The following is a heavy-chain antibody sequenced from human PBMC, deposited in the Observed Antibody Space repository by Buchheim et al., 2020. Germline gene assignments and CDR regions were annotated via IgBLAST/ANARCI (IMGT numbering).Heavy chain of an antibody. V-gene: IGHV4-4*02. D-gene: IGHD3-3*01. CDR2: IHHTGST. CDR1: GVSISSTSY. Sequence: QVQLQESGPGLAKPSGTLSLTCAVSGVSISSTSYWSWVRQPPGKGLEWIGEIHHTGSTNYNPSLQSRVTISIDKSKNHYSLKVTSVTAADTAVYYCARPFRSGYWPFDSWDQGTL. J-gene: IGHJ4*02. CDR3: ARPFRSGYWPFDS.